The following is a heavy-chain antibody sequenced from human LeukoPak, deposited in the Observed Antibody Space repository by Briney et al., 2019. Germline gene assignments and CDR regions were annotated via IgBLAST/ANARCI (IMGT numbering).Heavy chain of an antibody. CDR2: ISNSDDNT. D-gene: IGHD5-24*01. CDR3: AKDDGWVQYAN. CDR1: GFTFSSYA. V-gene: IGHV3-23*01. Sequence: PGGSLRLSCAASGFTFSSYAMSWVRQAPGKGLEWVSTISNSDDNTYYADSVKGRFTISRDNSKNTLYLQMNSLRAVDTAVYYCAKDDGWVQYANWGQGTLVTVSS. J-gene: IGHJ4*02.